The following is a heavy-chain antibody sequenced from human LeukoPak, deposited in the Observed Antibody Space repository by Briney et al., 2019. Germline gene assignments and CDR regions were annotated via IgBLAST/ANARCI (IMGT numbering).Heavy chain of an antibody. CDR3: AKDKGREGDY. CDR1: GFPFSNCG. Sequence: PGRSLRLSCADSGFPFSNCGVHWVRQGLGKGVGWVAVILADGIDKYYADSVKGRFTITRDNSKNTLYLQMSSLRPEDTAVYYCAKDKGREGDYWGQGNLVTVSS. J-gene: IGHJ4*02. V-gene: IGHV3-30*18. CDR2: ILADGIDK.